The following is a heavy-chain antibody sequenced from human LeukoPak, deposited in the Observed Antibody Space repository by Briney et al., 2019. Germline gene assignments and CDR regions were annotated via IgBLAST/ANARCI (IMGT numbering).Heavy chain of an antibody. Sequence: GGSLRLSCAASGFTFSSYWMSWVRQAPGKGLEWVANIKQDGSEKYYVDSVKGRFTISRDNAKNSLYLQMNSLRAEDTAVYYCARERWMVMGPVVYWGQGTLVTVSS. D-gene: IGHD6-19*01. J-gene: IGHJ4*02. CDR2: IKQDGSEK. CDR3: ARERWMVMGPVVY. V-gene: IGHV3-7*01. CDR1: GFTFSSYW.